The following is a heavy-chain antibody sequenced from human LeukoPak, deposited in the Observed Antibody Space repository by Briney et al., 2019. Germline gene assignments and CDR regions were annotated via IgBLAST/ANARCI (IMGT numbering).Heavy chain of an antibody. Sequence: GGSLRLSCAASGFTFSSYSMNWVRQAPGKGLEWVSSISSSSSYIYYADSVKGRFTISRDNAKNSLYLQMNSLRAEDTAVYYCARVGDSSGWSRANFDYWGQGTLVTVSS. J-gene: IGHJ4*02. CDR1: GFTFSSYS. CDR2: ISSSSSYI. CDR3: ARVGDSSGWSRANFDY. D-gene: IGHD6-19*01. V-gene: IGHV3-21*01.